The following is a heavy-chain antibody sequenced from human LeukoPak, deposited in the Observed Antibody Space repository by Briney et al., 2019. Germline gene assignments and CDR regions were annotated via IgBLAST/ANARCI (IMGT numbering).Heavy chain of an antibody. Sequence: GGSLRLSCAASGFTFSSYGMHWVRQAPGKGLEWVAVISYDGSNKYYADSVKGRFTISRDNSKNTLHLQMNSLRAEDTAVYYCAKDPRPYGSGSYCAYWGQGTLVTVSS. V-gene: IGHV3-30*18. J-gene: IGHJ4*02. D-gene: IGHD3-10*01. CDR2: ISYDGSNK. CDR1: GFTFSSYG. CDR3: AKDPRPYGSGSYCAY.